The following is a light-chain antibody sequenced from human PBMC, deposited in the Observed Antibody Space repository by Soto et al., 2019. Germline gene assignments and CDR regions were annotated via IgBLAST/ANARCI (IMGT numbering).Light chain of an antibody. Sequence: EIVLTQSPATLSLSPGERATLSCRASQSVSSYLAWYQQKPGQAPRLLIYDASNRASDIPARFSGSGSGTDFTLTISSLEPEDFAFYYCQQRTNWPITFGQGTRLEIK. V-gene: IGKV3-11*01. CDR1: QSVSSY. CDR3: QQRTNWPIT. J-gene: IGKJ5*01. CDR2: DAS.